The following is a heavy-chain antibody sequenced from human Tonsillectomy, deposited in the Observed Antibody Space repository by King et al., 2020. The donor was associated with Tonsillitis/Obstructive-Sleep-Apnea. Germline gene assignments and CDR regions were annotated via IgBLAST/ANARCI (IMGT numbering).Heavy chain of an antibody. V-gene: IGHV3-23*04. Sequence: VQLVESGGGLVQPGGSLRLSCAASGFTFSNYAMSWVRQAPGKGLEWVSTISGSGGHTYYADSVKGRFTISRDNSKNTLYLHMNSLRADDTAVYYCARGSDDFHYWGQGTRVRVPS. CDR2: ISGSGGHT. D-gene: IGHD3-3*01. J-gene: IGHJ4*02. CDR3: ARGSDDFHY. CDR1: GFTFSNYA.